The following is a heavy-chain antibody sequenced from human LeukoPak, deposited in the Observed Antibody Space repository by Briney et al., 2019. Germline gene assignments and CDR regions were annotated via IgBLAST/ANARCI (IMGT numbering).Heavy chain of an antibody. Sequence: GGSLRLSCAASGFTFDDYAMHWVRQAPGKGLEWVSSISWNSGSIGYADSVEGRFTISRDNAKNSLYLQTNSLRPEDTALYYCAKDITTGTSYWYFDLWGRGTLVTVSS. J-gene: IGHJ2*01. V-gene: IGHV3-9*01. D-gene: IGHD1-1*01. CDR3: AKDITTGTSYWYFDL. CDR1: GFTFDDYA. CDR2: ISWNSGSI.